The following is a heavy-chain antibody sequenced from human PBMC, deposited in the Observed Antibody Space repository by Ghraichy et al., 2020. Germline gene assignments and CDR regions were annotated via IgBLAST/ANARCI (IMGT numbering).Heavy chain of an antibody. J-gene: IGHJ4*02. V-gene: IGHV4-31*03. CDR1: GGSISSGGYY. CDR2: IYYSGST. Sequence: SQTLSLTCTVSGGSISSGGYYWSWIRQYPGKGLEWIGYIYYSGSTYYNPSLKSRVTISVDTSKNQFSLKLSSVTAADTAVYYCARAVVVPAATVGFDYWGQGTLVTVSS. D-gene: IGHD2-2*01. CDR3: ARAVVVPAATVGFDY.